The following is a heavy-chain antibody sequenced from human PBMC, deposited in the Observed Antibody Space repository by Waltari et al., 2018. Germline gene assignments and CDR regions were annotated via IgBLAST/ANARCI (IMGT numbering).Heavy chain of an antibody. Sequence: QVQLVQSGAEVKKPGSSVKVYCKASGGTFSSYAISWVRPAPGQGLEWMGGIIPIFGTANYAQKFQGRVTITADESTSTAYMELSSLRSEDTAVYYCATSPPRYSSSWSKRDYFDYWGQGTLVTVSS. D-gene: IGHD6-13*01. V-gene: IGHV1-69*13. CDR2: IIPIFGTA. CDR3: ATSPPRYSSSWSKRDYFDY. CDR1: GGTFSSYA. J-gene: IGHJ4*02.